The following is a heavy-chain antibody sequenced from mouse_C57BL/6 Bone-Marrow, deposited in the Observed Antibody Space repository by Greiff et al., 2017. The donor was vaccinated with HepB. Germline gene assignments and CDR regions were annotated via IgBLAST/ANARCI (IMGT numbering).Heavy chain of an antibody. V-gene: IGHV5-17*01. CDR3: ARLLDAMDY. Sequence: EVKLMESGGGLVKPGGSLKLSCAASGFTFSDYGMHWVRQAPEKGLEWVAYISSGSSTIYYADTVKGRFTISRDNAKNTLFLQMTSLRSEDTAMYYCARLLDAMDYWGQGTSVTVSS. CDR1: GFTFSDYG. J-gene: IGHJ4*01. CDR2: ISSGSSTI.